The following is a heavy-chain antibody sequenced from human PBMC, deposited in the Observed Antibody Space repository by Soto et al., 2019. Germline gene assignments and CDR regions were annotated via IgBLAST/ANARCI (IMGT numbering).Heavy chain of an antibody. CDR2: ISYDGSNK. V-gene: IGHV3-30*18. CDR3: AKDGTVTPFDY. CDR1: GFTFSSYG. J-gene: IGHJ4*02. D-gene: IGHD4-17*01. Sequence: QVQLVESGGGVVQPERSLRLSCAASGFTFSSYGMHWVRQAPGKGLEWVAVISYDGSNKYYADSVKGRFTISRDNSKNTLYLQMNSLRAEDTAVYYCAKDGTVTPFDYWGQGTLVTVSS.